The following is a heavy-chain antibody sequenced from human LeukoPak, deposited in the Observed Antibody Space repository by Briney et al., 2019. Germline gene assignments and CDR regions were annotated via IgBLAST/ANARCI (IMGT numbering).Heavy chain of an antibody. CDR2: MSYSGST. CDR3: ARDLGGYSSGSYFYYMDI. Sequence: SETLSLTCTVSGASISSSSYYWGWIRQPPGKGLEWIGIMSYSGSTYYTPSLKSRVTISVDTSKNQFSLKLNSVTAADTAVYYCARDLGGYSSGSYFYYMDIWGKGTTVTVSS. J-gene: IGHJ6*03. D-gene: IGHD5-18*01. V-gene: IGHV4-39*07. CDR1: GASISSSSYY.